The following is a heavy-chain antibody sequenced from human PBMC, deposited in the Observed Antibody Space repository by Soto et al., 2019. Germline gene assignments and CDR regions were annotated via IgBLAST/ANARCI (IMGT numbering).Heavy chain of an antibody. CDR3: ARTGYDRSGYFVEYYFDY. V-gene: IGHV3-30-3*01. J-gene: IGHJ4*02. CDR2: ISNDGSNP. D-gene: IGHD3-22*01. CDR1: GFTFSKYA. Sequence: QVQLVESGGGVVQPERSLRLSCAASGFTFSKYAMHWVRQARGTGLEWVAVISNDGSNPYYADSVKGRFTISRDNSKNTLYLQMNSLREEDTAVYYCARTGYDRSGYFVEYYFDYWGQGTRVTVSS.